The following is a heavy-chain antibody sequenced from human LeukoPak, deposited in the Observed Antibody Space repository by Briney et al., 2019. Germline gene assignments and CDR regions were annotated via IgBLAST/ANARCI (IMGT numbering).Heavy chain of an antibody. CDR2: IYYSGST. CDR3: ARVVTIFGVVTYAFDI. CDR1: GGSISSYY. Sequence: PSETLSLTCTVSGGSISSYYWSWIRQPPGKGLEWIGYIYYSGSTNYNPSLKSRVTISVDTSKNQFSLKLSSVTAADTAVYYCARVVTIFGVVTYAFDIWGQGTMVTVSS. J-gene: IGHJ3*02. V-gene: IGHV4-59*01. D-gene: IGHD3-3*01.